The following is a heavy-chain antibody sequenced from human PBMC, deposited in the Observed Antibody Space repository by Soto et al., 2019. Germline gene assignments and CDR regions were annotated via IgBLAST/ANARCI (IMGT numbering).Heavy chain of an antibody. J-gene: IGHJ4*02. CDR3: ARMGAAACTGYFDY. CDR1: GFSLSTSGMR. CDR2: IDWDDDK. V-gene: IGHV2-70*04. Sequence: SGPTLVNPTQTLTLTCTFSGFSLSTSGMRVSWIRQPPGKALEWLARIDWDDDKFYSTSLKTRLTISKDTSKNQVVLTMTNMDPVDTATYYCARMGAAACTGYFDYCGQRTLVTVSS. D-gene: IGHD6-13*01.